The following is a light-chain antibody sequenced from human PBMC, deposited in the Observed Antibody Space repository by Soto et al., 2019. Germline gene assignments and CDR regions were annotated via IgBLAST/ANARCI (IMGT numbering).Light chain of an antibody. CDR1: QSVSSSY. Sequence: EIVLTQSPGTLSLSPGERATLSCRASQSVSSSYLAWYQQKPGQAPRLLIYGASSRATGIPDRFSGSGSGTDFTLTISRLEPEDFAVYYCQQYGSSPLMYTFGQGTKLHSK. V-gene: IGKV3-20*01. CDR3: QQYGSSPLMYT. CDR2: GAS. J-gene: IGKJ2*01.